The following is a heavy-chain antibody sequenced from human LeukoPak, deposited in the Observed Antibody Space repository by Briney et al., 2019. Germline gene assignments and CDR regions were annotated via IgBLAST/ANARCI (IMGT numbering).Heavy chain of an antibody. Sequence: GGSLRLSCAASGFTFSSYAMHWVRQAPGKGLEYVSAISSNGGSTYYANSVKGRFTISRDNSKNTLYLQMGSLRAEDMAVYYCAGDKYYDSSGYYFYFDYWGQGTLVTVSS. V-gene: IGHV3-64*01. J-gene: IGHJ4*02. D-gene: IGHD3-22*01. CDR3: AGDKYYDSSGYYFYFDY. CDR1: GFTFSSYA. CDR2: ISSNGGST.